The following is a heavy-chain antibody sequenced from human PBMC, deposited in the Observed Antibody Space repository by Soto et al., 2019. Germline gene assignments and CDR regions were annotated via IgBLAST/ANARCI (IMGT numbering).Heavy chain of an antibody. Sequence: CAASGFTFSSYAMSWVRQAPGKGLEWVSAISGSGGSTYYADSVKGRFTISRDNSKNTLYLQMNSLRAEDKAVDYYAXXSFGVVIKPFDYWGQGTLXXVS. D-gene: IGHD3-3*01. CDR2: ISGSGGST. CDR1: GFTFSSYA. V-gene: IGHV3-23*01. CDR3: AXXSFGVVIKPFDY. J-gene: IGHJ4*02.